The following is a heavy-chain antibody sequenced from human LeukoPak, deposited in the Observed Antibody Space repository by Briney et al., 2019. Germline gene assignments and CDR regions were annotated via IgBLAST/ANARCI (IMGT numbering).Heavy chain of an antibody. V-gene: IGHV1-69*06. J-gene: IGHJ4*02. Sequence: GASVKVSCKASGGTFSSYAISWVRQAPGQGLGWMGGIIPIFGTANYAQKFQGRVTITADKSTSTAYMELSSLRSEDTAVYYCARAWLRDCSGGSCYYFDYWGQGTLVTVSS. CDR2: IIPIFGTA. D-gene: IGHD2-15*01. CDR3: ARAWLRDCSGGSCYYFDY. CDR1: GGTFSSYA.